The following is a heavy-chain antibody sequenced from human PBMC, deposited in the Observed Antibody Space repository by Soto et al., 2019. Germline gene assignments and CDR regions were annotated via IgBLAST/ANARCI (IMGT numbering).Heavy chain of an antibody. CDR1: GYTFTSYV. CDR3: ARAWPHYDFWSGYYFDY. V-gene: IGHV1-18*01. CDR2: ISAYNGNT. D-gene: IGHD3-3*01. Sequence: ASVKVSCKASGYTFTSYVISWVRQAPGQGLEWMGWISAYNGNTNYAQKLQGRVTMTTDTSTSTAYMELRSLRSDDTAVYYCARAWPHYDFWSGYYFDYWGQGTLVTVSS. J-gene: IGHJ4*02.